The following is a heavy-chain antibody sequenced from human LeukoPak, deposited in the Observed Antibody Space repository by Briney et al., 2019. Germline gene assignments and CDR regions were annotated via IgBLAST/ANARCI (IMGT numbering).Heavy chain of an antibody. CDR2: INHSGST. V-gene: IGHV4-34*01. J-gene: IGHJ4*02. CDR1: GGSFSGYY. CDR3: ARASYSSGWCSY. Sequence: SETLSLTCAVYGGSFSGYYWSWIRQPPGKGLEWIGEINHSGSTNYNPSLKSRVTISVDTSKNQFSLKLSSVTAADTAVYYCARASYSSGWCSYWGQGTLVTVSS. D-gene: IGHD6-19*01.